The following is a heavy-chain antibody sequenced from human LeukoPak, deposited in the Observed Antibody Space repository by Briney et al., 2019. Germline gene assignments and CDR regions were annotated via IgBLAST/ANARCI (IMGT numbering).Heavy chain of an antibody. CDR3: ARADSSAYYYWPDY. J-gene: IGHJ4*02. CDR2: IKSKTDGGTT. D-gene: IGHD3-22*01. Sequence: GGSLRLSCAASGFTFSNAWMSWVRQAPGKGLEWVGRIKSKTDGGTTDYAAPVKGRFTISRDGSKNTLYLQMNSLKTEDTAVYYCARADSSAYYYWPDYWGQGTLVTVSS. CDR1: GFTFSNAW. V-gene: IGHV3-15*01.